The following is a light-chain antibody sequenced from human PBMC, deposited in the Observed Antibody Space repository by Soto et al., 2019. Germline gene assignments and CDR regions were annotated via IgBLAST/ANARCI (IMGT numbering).Light chain of an antibody. V-gene: IGLV3-21*02. CDR1: NLQTKN. J-gene: IGLJ2*01. CDR3: QVWDTNSGAV. Sequence: SYELTQPPSVSVAPGQTAITTCGGDNLQTKNVHWYQQRPGQAPVLVIYDDKKRPSGIPERFSGSSSGNLATLTLIRVESRDEADYYCQVWDTNSGAVFGGGTKVTVL. CDR2: DDK.